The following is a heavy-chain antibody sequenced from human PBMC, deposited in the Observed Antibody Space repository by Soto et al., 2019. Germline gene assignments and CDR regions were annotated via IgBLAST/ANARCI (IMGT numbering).Heavy chain of an antibody. CDR3: ARDPNYYDSSGYYDY. J-gene: IGHJ4*02. D-gene: IGHD3-22*01. CDR1: GFTFSSYA. CDR2: ISGSGGST. Sequence: EVQLLESGGGLVQPGGSLRLSCAASGFTFSSYAMSWVRQAPGKGLEWVSAISGSGGSTYYADSVKGRFTISRDNSKNTLYLQMNSLRAEDTAVYYCARDPNYYDSSGYYDYWGQGTLVTVSS. V-gene: IGHV3-23*01.